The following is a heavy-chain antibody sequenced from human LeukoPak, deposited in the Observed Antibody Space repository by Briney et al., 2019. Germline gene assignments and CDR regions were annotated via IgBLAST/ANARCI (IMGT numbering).Heavy chain of an antibody. V-gene: IGHV5-51*01. Sequence: GESLKISCKGSGFNFASYWIGWVRQMPGIGLEWMGIIYPGDSDTRYSPSFQGQVTMSADRSINTAYLQWSSLKASDTAMYYCARTDGAYFDYWGQGTLVTVSS. CDR1: GFNFASYW. D-gene: IGHD3-10*01. CDR3: ARTDGAYFDY. J-gene: IGHJ4*02. CDR2: IYPGDSDT.